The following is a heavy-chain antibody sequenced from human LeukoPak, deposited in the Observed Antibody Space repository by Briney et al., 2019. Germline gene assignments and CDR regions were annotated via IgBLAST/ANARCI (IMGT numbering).Heavy chain of an antibody. D-gene: IGHD5-12*01. V-gene: IGHV4-38-2*02. J-gene: IGHJ4*02. CDR1: GYSISSGYY. CDR2: IYTRGRT. Sequence: SETLSLTCTVSGYSISSGYYWGWIRPPPGKGLEWIGRIYTRGRTNYNPSLKSRVTISVDTSKNQFSLKLSSVTAADTAVYYCARSGSWIVATLFDYWGQGTLVTVSS. CDR3: ARSGSWIVATLFDY.